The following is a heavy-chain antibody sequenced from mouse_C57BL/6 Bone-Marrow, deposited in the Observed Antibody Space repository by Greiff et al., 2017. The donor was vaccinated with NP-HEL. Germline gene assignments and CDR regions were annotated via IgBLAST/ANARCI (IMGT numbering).Heavy chain of an antibody. CDR1: GFTFSDYY. CDR2: INYDGSST. J-gene: IGHJ1*03. Sequence: EVKVVESEGGLVQPGSSMKLSCTASGFTFSDYYMAWVRQVPEKGLEWVANINYDGSSTYYLDSLKSRFIISRDNAKNILYLQMSSLKSEDTATYYCARDGRRRYFDVWGTGTTVTVSS. V-gene: IGHV5-16*01. D-gene: IGHD4-1*01. CDR3: ARDGRRRYFDV.